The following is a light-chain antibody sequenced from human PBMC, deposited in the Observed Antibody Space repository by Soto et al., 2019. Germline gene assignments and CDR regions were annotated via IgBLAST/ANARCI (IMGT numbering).Light chain of an antibody. CDR2: DAS. CDR1: QSISSW. J-gene: IGKJ1*01. V-gene: IGKV1-5*01. CDR3: QQYNSNWT. Sequence: DIQMTQSPATLSASVGDRVTITCRASQSISSWLAWYQQKPGKAPKLLIYDASSVASGVPSRFSGSGSGTEFTLITSSLQPEDFEAYEVQQYNSNWTFGQGTKVEIK.